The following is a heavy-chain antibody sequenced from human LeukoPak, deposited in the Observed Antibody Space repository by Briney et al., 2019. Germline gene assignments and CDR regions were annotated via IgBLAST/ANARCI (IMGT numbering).Heavy chain of an antibody. D-gene: IGHD5-18*01. CDR1: GFTFSSYG. J-gene: IGHJ4*02. CDR3: ARIQLWDYYFDY. CDR2: IWYDGSNK. Sequence: ETGGSLRLSCAASGFTFSSYGMHWVRQAPGKGLEWVAVIWYDGSNKYYADSVKGRFTISRDNSKNTLYLQMNSLRAEDTAVYYCARIQLWDYYFDYWGQGTLVTVSS. V-gene: IGHV3-33*01.